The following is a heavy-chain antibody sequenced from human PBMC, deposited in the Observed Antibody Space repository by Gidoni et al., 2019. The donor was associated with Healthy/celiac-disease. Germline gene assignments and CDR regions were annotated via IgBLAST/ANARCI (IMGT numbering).Heavy chain of an antibody. CDR1: GFTFSSYA. Sequence: QVQLVESGGGVVQPGRSLRLSCAASGFTFSSYAMHWVRQAPGKGLEWVAVISYDGSNKYYADSVKGRFTISRDNSKNTLYLQMNSLRAEDTAVYYCARALLLWFGEPRYFDYWGQGTLVTVSS. V-gene: IGHV3-30-3*01. CDR2: ISYDGSNK. J-gene: IGHJ4*02. D-gene: IGHD3-10*01. CDR3: ARALLLWFGEPRYFDY.